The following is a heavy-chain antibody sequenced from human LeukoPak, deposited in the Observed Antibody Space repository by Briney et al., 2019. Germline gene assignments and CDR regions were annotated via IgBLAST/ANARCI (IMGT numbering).Heavy chain of an antibody. CDR2: IKSKPDGETT. D-gene: IGHD3-22*01. Sequence: PGGSLRLSCAASGFTLNTAWMSWVRQAPRKGLEWVARIKSKPDGETTDYAGPVTGRFTISRDDSQDTLCLQMTSLTTEDTAVYYRTTQFYYDSSGFNFEQWGQGTLVTVSS. J-gene: IGHJ4*02. V-gene: IGHV3-15*01. CDR3: TTQFYYDSSGFNFEQ. CDR1: GFTLNTAW.